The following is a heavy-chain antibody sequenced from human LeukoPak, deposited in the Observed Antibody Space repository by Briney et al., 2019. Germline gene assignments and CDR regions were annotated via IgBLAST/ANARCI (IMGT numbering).Heavy chain of an antibody. CDR2: IYSDGGNK. D-gene: IGHD4-23*01. CDR3: ATSDYAGNSALSY. J-gene: IGHJ4*02. V-gene: IGHV3-33*01. Sequence: GGSLRLSCAASGFTFSTYVMRWVRQTPGKGLEWVALIYSDGGNKYYADSVKGRFTISRDNSKNTLYLQMNSLRAEDTAVYYCATSDYAGNSALSYWGQGTLVTVSS. CDR1: GFTFSTYV.